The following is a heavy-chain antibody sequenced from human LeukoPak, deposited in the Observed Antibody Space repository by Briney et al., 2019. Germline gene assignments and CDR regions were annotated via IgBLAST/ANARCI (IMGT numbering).Heavy chain of an antibody. CDR3: AKDGLVIDY. D-gene: IGHD3/OR15-3a*01. Sequence: GGSLRLSCAASGFTFSSYGMHWVRQAPGKGLEWVAFMRYDASYKYYADSVKGRFTISRDNSKNTLYLQMNSLIPEDTAVYHCAKDGLVIDYWGQGTLVTVSS. V-gene: IGHV3-30*02. CDR2: MRYDASYK. CDR1: GFTFSSYG. J-gene: IGHJ4*02.